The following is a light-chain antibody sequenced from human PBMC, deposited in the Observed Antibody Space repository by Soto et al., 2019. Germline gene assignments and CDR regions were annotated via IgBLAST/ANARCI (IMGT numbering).Light chain of an antibody. J-gene: IGKJ5*01. CDR1: RIIRSD. V-gene: IGKV3-20*01. CDR3: QHFGGTTFT. Sequence: SVMTQSPVTLSVSPGERATLCCRSSRIIRSDLAWYQQKPGQAPRLLIPGASTRATGIPDRFSGSGSGTHFTLTISRLEPGDFAVYYCQHFGGTTFTFGQGTRLEIK. CDR2: GAS.